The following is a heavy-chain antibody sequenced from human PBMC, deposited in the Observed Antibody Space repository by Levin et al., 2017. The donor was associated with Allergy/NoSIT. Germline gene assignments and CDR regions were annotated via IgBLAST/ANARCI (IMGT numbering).Heavy chain of an antibody. D-gene: IGHD6-19*01. J-gene: IGHJ4*02. CDR2: ISSSSSYI. CDR3: ARDHSSGWYEVPVY. V-gene: IGHV3-21*01. Sequence: GGSLRLSCAASGFTFSSYSMNWVRQAPGKGLEWVSSISSSSSYIYYADSVKGRFTISRDNAKNSLYLQMNSLRAEDTAVYYCARDHSSGWYEVPVYWGQGTLVTVSS. CDR1: GFTFSSYS.